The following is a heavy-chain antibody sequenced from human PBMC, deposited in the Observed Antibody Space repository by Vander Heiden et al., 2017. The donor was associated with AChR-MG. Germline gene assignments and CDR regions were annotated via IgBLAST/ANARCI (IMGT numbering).Heavy chain of an antibody. V-gene: IGHV3-30*18. CDR3: AKDPALIVVVTEDYMDV. CDR2: ISYDGSNK. Sequence: QVQLVESGGGLVEPGRSLRLSCAAPALTSSSYGMHWVRQAPGKGWEWVAVISYDGSNKYYADSVKGRFTISRDNSKSTLSLQMNSLRAEDTAVYYCAKDPALIVVVTEDYMDVWGKGTTVTVSS. J-gene: IGHJ6*03. CDR1: ALTSSSYG. D-gene: IGHD2-21*02.